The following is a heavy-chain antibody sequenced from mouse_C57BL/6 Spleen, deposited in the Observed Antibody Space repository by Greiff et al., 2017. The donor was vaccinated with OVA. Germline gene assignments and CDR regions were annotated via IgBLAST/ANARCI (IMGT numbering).Heavy chain of an antibody. CDR1: GYTFTSYW. V-gene: IGHV1-52*01. J-gene: IGHJ3*01. D-gene: IGHD2-5*01. CDR3: ARRGLYSNYVFAY. Sequence: QVHLQQPGAELVRPGSSVKLSCKASGYTFTSYWMHWVKQRPIQGLEWIGNIDPSDSETHYNQKFKDKATLTVDKSSSTAYMQLSSLTSEDSAVYYCARRGLYSNYVFAYWGQGTLVTVSA. CDR2: IDPSDSET.